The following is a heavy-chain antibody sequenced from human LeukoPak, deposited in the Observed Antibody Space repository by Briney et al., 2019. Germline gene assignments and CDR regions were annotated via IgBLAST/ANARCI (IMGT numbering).Heavy chain of an antibody. J-gene: IGHJ3*02. Sequence: SETLSLTCTVSGGSISSYYWSWIRQPPGKGLEWIGYIYYSGSTNYNPSLKSRVTISVDTSKNQFSLKLSSVTAADTAVYYCARERTSACDIWGQGTMVTVSS. V-gene: IGHV4-59*01. CDR3: ARERTSACDI. CDR1: GGSISSYY. CDR2: IYYSGST.